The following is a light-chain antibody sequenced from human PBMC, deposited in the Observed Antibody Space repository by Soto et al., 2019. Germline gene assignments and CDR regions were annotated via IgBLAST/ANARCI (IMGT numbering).Light chain of an antibody. CDR1: QSVSSN. Sequence: EIVMTQSPATLCVSPGERATLSCRASQSVSSNLAWYQQKPGQSPRCLIYGASSRATGIPDRFSGSGSGTDFTLTISRLEPEDFAVYYCQQYGSSPPTWTFGQGTKVDI. CDR2: GAS. J-gene: IGKJ1*01. V-gene: IGKV3-20*01. CDR3: QQYGSSPPTWT.